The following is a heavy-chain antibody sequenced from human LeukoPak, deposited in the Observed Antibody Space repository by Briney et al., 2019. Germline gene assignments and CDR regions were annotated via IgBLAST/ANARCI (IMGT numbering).Heavy chain of an antibody. CDR3: ARGRVYLDF. Sequence: SETLSLTCTVSGASISGYYWSWIRQPPGKGLEWIGYIYYSGSTDYSPSLKSRVTLSVDTSKNQFSLKLSSVTAADTAVYYCARGRVYLDFWGQGTLVTVSS. J-gene: IGHJ4*02. CDR2: IYYSGST. V-gene: IGHV4-59*01. CDR1: GASISGYY.